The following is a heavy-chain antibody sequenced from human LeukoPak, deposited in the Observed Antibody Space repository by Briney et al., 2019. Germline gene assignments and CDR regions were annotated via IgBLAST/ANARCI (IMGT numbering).Heavy chain of an antibody. CDR1: GSTFSSYA. CDR3: AKSGYSSSWSNAAVYNWFDP. J-gene: IGHJ5*02. Sequence: GGSLRLSCAASGSTFSSYAMSWVRQAPGKGLEWVSTISGSGGSTYYADSVKGRFTISRDNSKNTLFLQMNSLRAEDTAVYYCAKSGYSSSWSNAAVYNWFDPWGQGTLVTVSS. CDR2: ISGSGGST. D-gene: IGHD6-13*01. V-gene: IGHV3-23*01.